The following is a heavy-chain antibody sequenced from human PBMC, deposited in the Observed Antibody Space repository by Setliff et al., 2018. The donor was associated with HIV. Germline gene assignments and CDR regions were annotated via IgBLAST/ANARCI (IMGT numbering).Heavy chain of an antibody. CDR1: GYSISSGYY. D-gene: IGHD3-10*01. CDR2: IYHSGST. V-gene: IGHV4-38-2*02. Sequence: SETLSLTCTVSGYSISSGYYWGWIRQPPGKGLEWIGSIYHSGSTYYNPSLKSRVTISVDMSKNQFSLKLSSVTAADTAVYYCARLLNYYGNWFDPWGQGTLDTVSS. J-gene: IGHJ5*02. CDR3: ARLLNYYGNWFDP.